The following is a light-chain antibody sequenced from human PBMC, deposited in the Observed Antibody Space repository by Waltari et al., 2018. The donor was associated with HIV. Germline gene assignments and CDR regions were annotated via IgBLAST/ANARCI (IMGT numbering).Light chain of an antibody. V-gene: IGLV1-47*01. CDR1: PFTLGNNL. CDR2: GNN. J-gene: IGLJ3*02. CDR3: AAWDDSLTGWV. Sequence: QSVLIQPPSSSGTPGHRVTIPCSVSPFTLGNNLVYWSQQLPGTDPRLLIDGNNQRPSGVPDRFSTSKSGTSASLAISGLRSEDEVDYYCAAWDDSLTGWVFGGGTKLTVL.